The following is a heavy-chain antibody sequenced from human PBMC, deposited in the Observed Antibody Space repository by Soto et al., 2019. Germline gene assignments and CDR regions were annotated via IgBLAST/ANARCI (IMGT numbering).Heavy chain of an antibody. J-gene: IGHJ4*02. Sequence: GGPLRLSCAASGFTFSSYGMHWVREAPGEGLGRVVVISFDGSNKYYADAAKGRFTISRDNSKNTLSLQMNSLRAQDTAVYYCAKDSNMVRGVIHLDYWGQGTLVTVS. V-gene: IGHV3-30*18. CDR2: ISFDGSNK. CDR1: GFTFSSYG. CDR3: AKDSNMVRGVIHLDY. D-gene: IGHD3-10*01.